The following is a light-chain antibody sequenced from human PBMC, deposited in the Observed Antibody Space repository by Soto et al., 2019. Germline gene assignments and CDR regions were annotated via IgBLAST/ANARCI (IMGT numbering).Light chain of an antibody. CDR3: SSYTSSSTVL. Sequence: QSALTQPASVSGSPGQSITISCTGTSSDAGGYNYVSWYQQHPGKAPKLMIYDVSNRPSGVSNRFSGSKSGNTASLTISGLQAEDEANYYCSSYTSSSTVLFGGGTKLTVL. J-gene: IGLJ2*01. CDR2: DVS. V-gene: IGLV2-14*01. CDR1: SSDAGGYNY.